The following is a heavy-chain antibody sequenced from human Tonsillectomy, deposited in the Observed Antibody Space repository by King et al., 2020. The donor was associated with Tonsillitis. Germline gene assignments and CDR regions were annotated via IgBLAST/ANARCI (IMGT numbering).Heavy chain of an antibody. V-gene: IGHV3-21*01. CDR3: ARVTYDILTGYYIDYFDY. Sequence: QLVQSGGGLVKPGGSLRLSCAASGFAFSSYTIHWVRQAPGKGLEWVSSISSGSTYINYADSVKGRFTISRDNAKNSLYLQMNSLRAEDTAVYYCARVTYDILTGYYIDYFDYWGQGTLVTVSS. D-gene: IGHD3-9*01. CDR1: GFAFSSYT. CDR2: ISSGSTYI. J-gene: IGHJ4*02.